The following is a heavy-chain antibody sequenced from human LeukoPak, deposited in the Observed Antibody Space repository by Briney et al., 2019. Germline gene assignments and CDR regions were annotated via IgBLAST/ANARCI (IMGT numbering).Heavy chain of an antibody. CDR1: GYSFISYW. CDR3: ARQDAGSFDV. J-gene: IGHJ3*01. V-gene: IGHV5-51*01. Sequence: GESLKISCKGSGYSFISYWIGWVRQMPGKGLEWMGMIYPGDYDTIYSPSFQGQVTISADKSINIAYLQWSSLKASDTAIYYCARQDAGSFDVWGQGTKVTVSP. CDR2: IYPGDYDT.